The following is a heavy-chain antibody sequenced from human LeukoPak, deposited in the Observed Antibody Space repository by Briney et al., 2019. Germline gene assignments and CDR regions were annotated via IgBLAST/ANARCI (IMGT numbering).Heavy chain of an antibody. CDR2: IYSGGST. Sequence: PGGSLRLSCAASGFTVSSNYMSWVRQAPGKGLEWVSVIYSGGSTYYADSVKGRFTISRDNSKNTLYLQMNSLRAEDTAVYYCARVQSGGDYYYYYMDVWGKGTTVTVS. D-gene: IGHD5-24*01. J-gene: IGHJ6*03. V-gene: IGHV3-53*01. CDR1: GFTVSSNY. CDR3: ARVQSGGDYYYYYMDV.